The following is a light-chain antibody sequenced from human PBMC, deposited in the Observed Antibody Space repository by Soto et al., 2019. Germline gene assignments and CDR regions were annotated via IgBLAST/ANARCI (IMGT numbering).Light chain of an antibody. V-gene: IGLV1-44*01. J-gene: IGLJ2*01. Sequence: QSVLTQPPSASGTPGQRVTISCSGSSSSIGSNTVNWYQQLPGTAPKLLIYTNDQRPSGVPDRFSGSKSGTSASLAISGLQYEDEAHYYCAAWDDSLNGVVFGGGTKLTVL. CDR3: AAWDDSLNGVV. CDR2: TND. CDR1: SSSIGSNT.